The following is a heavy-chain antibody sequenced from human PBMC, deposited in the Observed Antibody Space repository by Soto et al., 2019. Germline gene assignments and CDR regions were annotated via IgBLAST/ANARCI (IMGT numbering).Heavy chain of an antibody. CDR3: ARGPRWFAEFMMTRQYYYYYYMVA. CDR1: GGSFSAYY. D-gene: IGHD3-10*01. J-gene: IGHJ6*03. CDR2: INHSGST. Sequence: QVQLQQWGAGLLKPSETLSPTCAVYGGSFSAYYWSWMRQPPGKGLEWIGEINHSGSTNYNPPLRRLVTISVDTANNHFALKLSAVTVADAAVYYCARGPRWFAEFMMTRQYYYYYYMVAWGKGTTVIVPS. V-gene: IGHV4-34*01.